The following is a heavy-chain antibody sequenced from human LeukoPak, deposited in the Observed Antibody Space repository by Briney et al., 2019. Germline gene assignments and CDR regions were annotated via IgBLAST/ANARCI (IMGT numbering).Heavy chain of an antibody. V-gene: IGHV3-9*01. CDR1: GFTFDDYS. CDR2: INWNSNSI. J-gene: IGHJ4*02. Sequence: PGGSLRLSCAASGFTFDDYSMYWVRQTPEKGLEWVSGINWNSNSIDYAASVKGRFALSRDNAKNSLYLQMNSLRTEDTALYYCVKRSHRRSEGGYYFDFWGQGTPVTVSS. D-gene: IGHD2-15*01. CDR3: VKRSHRRSEGGYYFDF.